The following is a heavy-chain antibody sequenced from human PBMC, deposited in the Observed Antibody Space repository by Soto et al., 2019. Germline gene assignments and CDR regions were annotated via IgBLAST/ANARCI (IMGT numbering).Heavy chain of an antibody. D-gene: IGHD5-18*01. J-gene: IGHJ4*02. Sequence: GASVKVSCKASGFTFPSSAVQWVRQARGQRLEWIGWIVVGSGNTNSAQKFQERVTFTRDMSTSTAYMELSSLRSEDTAVYYCAAEFWAPDTAMVTFDYWGQGTLVTVSS. CDR2: IVVGSGNT. V-gene: IGHV1-58*01. CDR3: AAEFWAPDTAMVTFDY. CDR1: GFTFPSSA.